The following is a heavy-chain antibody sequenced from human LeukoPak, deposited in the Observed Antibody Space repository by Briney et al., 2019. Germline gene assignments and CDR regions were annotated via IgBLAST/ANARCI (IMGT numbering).Heavy chain of an antibody. Sequence: GGSLRLSCAASGFTFSSYAIHWVRQAPGKGLEWVAIISYDGSNKYYADSVRGRFTISRDNSKNTLYLQMSSLRLEDTALYYCARTLNTGMASDAFDIWGQETMVTVSS. V-gene: IGHV3-30-3*01. CDR3: ARTLNTGMASDAFDI. CDR2: ISYDGSNK. CDR1: GFTFSSYA. D-gene: IGHD5-18*01. J-gene: IGHJ3*02.